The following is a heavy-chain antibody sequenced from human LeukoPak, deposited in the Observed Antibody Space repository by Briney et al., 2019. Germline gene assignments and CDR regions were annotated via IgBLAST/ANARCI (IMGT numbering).Heavy chain of an antibody. Sequence: SQTLSLTCAISGDSDSSNSAAWNWIRQSPSRGLEWLGRTYYRSKWYNDYAVSVKSRITINPDTSKNQFSLQLNSVTPEDTAVYYCARESGNLGSSWLEYYFDYWGQGTLVTVSS. D-gene: IGHD6-13*01. CDR2: TYYRSKWYN. J-gene: IGHJ4*02. CDR3: ARESGNLGSSWLEYYFDY. V-gene: IGHV6-1*01. CDR1: GDSDSSNSAA.